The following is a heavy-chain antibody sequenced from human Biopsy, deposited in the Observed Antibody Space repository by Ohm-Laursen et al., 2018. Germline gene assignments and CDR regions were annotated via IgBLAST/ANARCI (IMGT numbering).Heavy chain of an antibody. CDR1: GYTFTSYG. J-gene: IGHJ6*02. CDR3: ARAKLEPVYYYYGMDV. Sequence: GPSVKVSCKASGYTFTSYGISWVRQAPGQGLEWMGWINTENGNTIYAQNLQGRVTMTADTFTSTAYMEVTSLRCDDTAVYYCARAKLEPVYYYYGMDVWGQGTLVTVSS. V-gene: IGHV1-18*01. CDR2: INTENGNT. D-gene: IGHD1-1*01.